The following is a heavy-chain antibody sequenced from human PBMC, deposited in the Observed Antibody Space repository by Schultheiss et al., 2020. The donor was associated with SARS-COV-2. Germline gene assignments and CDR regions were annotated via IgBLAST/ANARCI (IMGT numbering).Heavy chain of an antibody. CDR3: AREPASPVYHYDY. CDR2: INHSGST. V-gene: IGHV4-34*01. CDR1: GGSFSGYY. Sequence: ETLSLTCAVYGGSFSGYYWSWIRQPPGKGLEWIGEINHSGSTNYNPSLKSRVTISVDTSKNQFSLKLSSVTAADTAVYYCAREPASPVYHYDYWGQGTLVTVSS. J-gene: IGHJ4*02. D-gene: IGHD5/OR15-5a*01.